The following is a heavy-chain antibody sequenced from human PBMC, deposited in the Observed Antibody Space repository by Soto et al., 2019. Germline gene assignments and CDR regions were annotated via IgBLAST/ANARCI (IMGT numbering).Heavy chain of an antibody. Sequence: GASVKVSCKASGYTFTSYGISWVRQAPGQGLEWMGWISAYNGNTNYAQKLQGRVTMTTDTSTSTAYMELRSLRSDDTAVYYCARDSPYYYDGSGYYYDWGQGTLVTVSS. V-gene: IGHV1-18*01. D-gene: IGHD3-22*01. J-gene: IGHJ4*02. CDR3: ARDSPYYYDGSGYYYD. CDR1: GYTFTSYG. CDR2: ISAYNGNT.